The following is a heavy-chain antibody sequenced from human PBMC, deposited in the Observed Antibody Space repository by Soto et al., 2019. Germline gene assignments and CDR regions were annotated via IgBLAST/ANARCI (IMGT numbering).Heavy chain of an antibody. D-gene: IGHD2-15*01. CDR3: ARDLGSRPYYYYYMDV. CDR2: INNSGST. CDR1: GGSFSGYY. J-gene: IGHJ6*03. Sequence: SETLSLTCAVYGGSFSGYYWSWIRQPPGKGLEWIGEINNSGSTNYNPSLKSRVTISVDTSKNQFSLKLSSVTAADTAVYYCARDLGSRPYYYYYMDVWGKGTTVTVSS. V-gene: IGHV4-34*01.